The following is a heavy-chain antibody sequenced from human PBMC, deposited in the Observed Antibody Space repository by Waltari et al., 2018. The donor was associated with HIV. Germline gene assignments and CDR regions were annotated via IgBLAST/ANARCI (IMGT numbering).Heavy chain of an antibody. D-gene: IGHD3-9*01. J-gene: IGHJ3*02. CDR3: ARDVELRYFDWSPRALDAFDI. Sequence: QVQLQESGPGLVKPSETLSLTCTVSGGSISSYYWSWIRQPAGKGLEWIGRIYTSGSTNYNPSLKSRVTMSVDTSKNQFSLKLSSVTAADTAVYYCARDVELRYFDWSPRALDAFDIWGQGTMVTVSS. CDR1: GGSISSYY. V-gene: IGHV4-4*07. CDR2: IYTSGST.